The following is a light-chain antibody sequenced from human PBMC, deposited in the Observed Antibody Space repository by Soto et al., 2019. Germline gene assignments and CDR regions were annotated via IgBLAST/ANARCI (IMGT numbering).Light chain of an antibody. J-gene: IGKJ1*01. Sequence: QMTQSPSSLSASVGEKIIITCRASRDVGSDVSWYQQKPGQAPRLLIYDTSTRATGVPTRFSGSRSGAEFTLTINSLQSEDFGIYYCQQYTDWPTTFGQGTKVDIK. CDR3: QQYTDWPTT. CDR1: RDVGSD. V-gene: IGKV1-17*01. CDR2: DTS.